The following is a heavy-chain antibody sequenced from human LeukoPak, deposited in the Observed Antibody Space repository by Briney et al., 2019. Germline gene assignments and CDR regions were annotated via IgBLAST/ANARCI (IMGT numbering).Heavy chain of an antibody. J-gene: IGHJ5*02. V-gene: IGHV5-51*01. Sequence: GESLKISCKGSGYSFTSYWIGWVRQMPGKGLEWMGIIYPGDSDTRYSPSFQGQVTISADKSISTAYPQWSSLKASDTAMYYCARRSSWSYNWFDPWGQGTLVTVSS. CDR3: ARRSSWSYNWFDP. CDR1: GYSFTSYW. D-gene: IGHD6-13*01. CDR2: IYPGDSDT.